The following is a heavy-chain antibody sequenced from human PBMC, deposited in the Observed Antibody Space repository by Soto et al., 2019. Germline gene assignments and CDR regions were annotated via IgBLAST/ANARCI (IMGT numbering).Heavy chain of an antibody. CDR3: ARHENTYYNFYGMDL. J-gene: IGHJ6*02. V-gene: IGHV5-51*01. CDR1: GYTFANYW. Sequence: GESLKISCESSGYTFANYWIGWVRQVPGKGLEWVGIFHPGESDTRYSPSFRGQVTISADRSLTTAYLQWSSLQVADTAIYYCARHENTYYNFYGMDLWGQGTTVTVSS. CDR2: FHPGESDT.